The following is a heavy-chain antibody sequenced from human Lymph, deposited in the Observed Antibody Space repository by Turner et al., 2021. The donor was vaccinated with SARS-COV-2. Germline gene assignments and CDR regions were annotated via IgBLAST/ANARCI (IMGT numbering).Heavy chain of an antibody. V-gene: IGHV3-53*02. CDR1: GFNVSSNY. CDR2: IYSGGST. Sequence: EVQLVETGGGLIQPGGSLRLSCAASGFNVSSNYMSWVRQAPGKGLEWVSVIYSGGSTFYADSLRGRFTISRDNSKNTLYLQMNSLRAEDTAVYYCARDNPHDAFDIWGQGTMVTVSS. CDR3: ARDNPHDAFDI. J-gene: IGHJ3*02.